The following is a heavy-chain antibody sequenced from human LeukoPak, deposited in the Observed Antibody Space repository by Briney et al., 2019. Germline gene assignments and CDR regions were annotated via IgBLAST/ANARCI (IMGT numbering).Heavy chain of an antibody. D-gene: IGHD3-10*01. CDR2: IYYSGST. CDR1: GGSISTYY. CDR3: ARVGTMVREGYYFDY. V-gene: IGHV4-59*03. J-gene: IGHJ4*02. Sequence: SETLSLTCTVSGGSISTYYWSWIRQPPGKGLEWIGYIYYSGSTNSNPSLKSRVTMSVDTSKTQLSLKLRSVTAADTAVYYCARVGTMVREGYYFDYWGQGTLVTVSS.